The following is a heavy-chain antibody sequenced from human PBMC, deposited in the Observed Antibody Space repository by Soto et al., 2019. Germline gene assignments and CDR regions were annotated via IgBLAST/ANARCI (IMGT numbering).Heavy chain of an antibody. J-gene: IGHJ4*02. V-gene: IGHV3-9*01. D-gene: IGHD4-17*01. CDR3: AKDIRPYGDYDGYFDY. Sequence: GGSLRLSCAASGFTFDDYAMHWVRQAPGKGLEWVSGISWNSGSIGYADSVKGRFTISRDNAKNSLYLQMNSLRAEDTALYYCAKDIRPYGDYDGYFDYWGQGTLVTVSS. CDR1: GFTFDDYA. CDR2: ISWNSGSI.